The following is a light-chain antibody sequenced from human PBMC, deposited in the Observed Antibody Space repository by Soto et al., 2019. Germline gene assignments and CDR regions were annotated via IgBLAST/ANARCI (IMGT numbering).Light chain of an antibody. CDR2: KAS. V-gene: IGKV1-5*03. CDR1: QRISSW. J-gene: IGKJ1*01. Sequence: DIKMTQSPSTLSASVGDRVTITCRASQRISSWLAWYQQKPGKAPKLLIYKASSLESGVPSRFSGSGSGTEFTLTISSLQPDDFATYYCQQYNSYPWTFGQGTKVEIK. CDR3: QQYNSYPWT.